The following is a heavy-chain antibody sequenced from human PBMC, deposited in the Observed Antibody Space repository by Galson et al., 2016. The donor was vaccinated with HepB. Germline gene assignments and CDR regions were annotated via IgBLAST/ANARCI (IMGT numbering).Heavy chain of an antibody. J-gene: IGHJ5*02. V-gene: IGHV4-59*01. D-gene: IGHD6-19*01. CDR1: GGSISGYY. CDR3: ARDVTYTSGWYEGLFDP. CDR2: IYYSGNT. Sequence: ETLSLTCTVSGGSISGYYWSWIRQPPGKGLEWIGYIYYSGNTSYNPSLKSRVSMSVDTSKNQFSLKLSSVTAADTAIYFCARDVTYTSGWYEGLFDPWGQGTLVTVSS.